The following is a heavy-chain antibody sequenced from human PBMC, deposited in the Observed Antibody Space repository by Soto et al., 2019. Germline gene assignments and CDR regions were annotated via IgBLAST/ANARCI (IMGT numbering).Heavy chain of an antibody. Sequence: SETLSLTCTVSGGSISSYYWSWIRQPPGKGLEWIGYIYYSGSTNYNPSLKSRVTISVDTSKNQFSLKLSSVTAADTAVYYCARSCQVVVAGCLTPLDRARYQRGDDWGQGTS. CDR2: IYYSGST. CDR1: GGSISSYY. J-gene: IGHJ6*02. D-gene: IGHD2-15*01. CDR3: ARSCQVVVAGCLTPLDRARYQRGDD. V-gene: IGHV4-59*01.